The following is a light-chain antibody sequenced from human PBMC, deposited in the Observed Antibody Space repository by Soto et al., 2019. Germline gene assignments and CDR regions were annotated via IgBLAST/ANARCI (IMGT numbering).Light chain of an antibody. CDR3: QQPDSYPLT. J-gene: IGKJ1*01. CDR1: QGIANY. CDR2: AAS. Sequence: DIQLTQSPSFLSASVGDRVTITCRASQGIANYLAWYQQKLGKAPRLLISAASTLQSGVPARFSGRGSGTEFTLTISSLQPEDFATYYCQQPDSYPLTFGQGTKVEIK. V-gene: IGKV1-9*01.